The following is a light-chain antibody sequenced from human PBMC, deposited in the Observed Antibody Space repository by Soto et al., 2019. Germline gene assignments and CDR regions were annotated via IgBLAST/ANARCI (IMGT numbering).Light chain of an antibody. CDR2: DAS. Sequence: ILMTQSPATLSVSPGERATLSCRASQSVSNNLAWYQQKPGQAPRLLIYDASTRATGIPARFSGSGSGTEFTYTISGLQSQDFAVYYWQQYNNWPPWTFGQGTKVEIK. CDR1: QSVSNN. CDR3: QQYNNWPPWT. V-gene: IGKV3-15*01. J-gene: IGKJ1*01.